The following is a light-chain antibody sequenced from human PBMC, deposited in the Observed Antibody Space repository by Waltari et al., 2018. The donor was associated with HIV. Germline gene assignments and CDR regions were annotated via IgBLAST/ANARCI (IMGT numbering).Light chain of an antibody. Sequence: QSALTQPPSASGSPGQSVTISCTGTSSDVGVYNYISWYQQHPGKAPKLMIFEVTKRPSGFPDRFSGSKSGNTASLAVAGLQAEDEAVYYCCSYAGSDVVFGGGTKLTVL. J-gene: IGLJ2*01. CDR1: SSDVGVYNY. CDR3: CSYAGSDVV. V-gene: IGLV2-8*01. CDR2: EVT.